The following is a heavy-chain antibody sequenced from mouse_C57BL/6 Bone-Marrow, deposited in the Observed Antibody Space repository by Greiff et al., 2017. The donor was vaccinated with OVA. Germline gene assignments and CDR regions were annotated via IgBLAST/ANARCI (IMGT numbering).Heavy chain of an antibody. CDR3: ARDGVDGYYVTAY. Sequence: EVKLMESGGGLVKPGGSLKLSCAASGFTFSSDAMSWVRQTPEKRLEWVATISDGGSYTYYPDNVKGRFTISRDNAKNNLYLQMSHLKSEDTAMYYCARDGVDGYYVTAYWGQGTLVTVSA. CDR2: ISDGGSYT. CDR1: GFTFSSDA. J-gene: IGHJ3*01. V-gene: IGHV5-4*01. D-gene: IGHD2-3*01.